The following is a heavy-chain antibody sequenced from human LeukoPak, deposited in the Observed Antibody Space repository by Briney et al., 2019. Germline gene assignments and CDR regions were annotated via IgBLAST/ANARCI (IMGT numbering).Heavy chain of an antibody. V-gene: IGHV3-30*03. J-gene: IGHJ3*02. CDR3: AREAKDYGDHDAFDI. CDR2: ISYDGSNK. Sequence: GGSLRLSCAASGFTFSSYGMHWVRQAPGKGLEWVAVISYDGSNKYYADSVKGRFTISRDNSKNTLYLQMNSLRAEDTAVYYCAREAKDYGDHDAFDIWGQGTMVTVSS. CDR1: GFTFSSYG. D-gene: IGHD4-17*01.